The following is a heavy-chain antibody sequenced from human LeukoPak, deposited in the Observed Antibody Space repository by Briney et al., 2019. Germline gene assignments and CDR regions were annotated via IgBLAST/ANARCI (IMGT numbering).Heavy chain of an antibody. CDR2: IYYSGST. D-gene: IGHD3-3*01. V-gene: IGHV4-39*01. Sequence: SQTLSLTCTVSGGSISSSSYYWGWIRQPPGKGLEWAGSIYYSGSTYYNPSLKSRVTISVDTSKNQFSLKLSSVTSADTAVYYCARQFSYYDIWGGYPFDYWGQGTLVTVSS. CDR1: GGSISSSSYY. J-gene: IGHJ4*02. CDR3: ARQFSYYDIWGGYPFDY.